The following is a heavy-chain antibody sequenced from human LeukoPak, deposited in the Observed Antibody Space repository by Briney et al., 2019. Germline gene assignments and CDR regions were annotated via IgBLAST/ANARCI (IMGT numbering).Heavy chain of an antibody. CDR1: GYTFTNFG. J-gene: IGHJ4*02. CDR2: VNIYDDKT. Sequence: RASVKVSCKTSGYTFTNFGISWVRQAPGLGLEWLGWVNIYDDKTNYAQKVQDRVTMTTDTSTGTAYMELRSLRSDDTAVYYCARLDYASGSYYNAPLDHWGQGTLVTVSS. D-gene: IGHD3-10*01. CDR3: ARLDYASGSYYNAPLDH. V-gene: IGHV1-18*01.